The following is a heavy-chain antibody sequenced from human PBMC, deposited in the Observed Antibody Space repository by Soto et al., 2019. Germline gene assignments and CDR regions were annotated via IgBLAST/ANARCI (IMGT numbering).Heavy chain of an antibody. CDR1: GYTLTELS. CDR2: FDPEDGET. CDR3: ATDFSYYDFWSGPPADN. D-gene: IGHD3-3*01. J-gene: IGHJ4*02. V-gene: IGHV1-24*01. Sequence: ASVKVSCKVSGYTLTELSMHWVRQAPGKGLEWMGGFDPEDGETVYAQKFQGRVTMTEDTSTDTAYMELSSLRSEDTAVYYCATDFSYYDFWSGPPADNWGQGTLVTVSS.